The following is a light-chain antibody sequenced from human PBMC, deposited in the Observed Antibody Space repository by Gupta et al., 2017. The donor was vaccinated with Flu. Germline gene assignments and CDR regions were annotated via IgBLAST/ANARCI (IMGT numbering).Light chain of an antibody. Sequence: EMELQKTPATLSVSPGERVTLSCRASATVRTFLAWYQQKSGQAPRLLIHDASNRAAGIPGIFSGRGAGTDFTLTSSRLEHEDVGVYYCQERSMWGTFGGGTKVDI. CDR1: ATVRTF. J-gene: IGKJ4*01. CDR2: DAS. CDR3: QERSMWGT. V-gene: IGKV3-11*01.